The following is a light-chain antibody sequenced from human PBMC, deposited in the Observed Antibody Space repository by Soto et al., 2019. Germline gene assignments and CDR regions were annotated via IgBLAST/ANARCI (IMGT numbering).Light chain of an antibody. Sequence: DIQMTQSPSSLSASVGDRVTITCRASQGITYYLAWFQQKPVKAPKSLIYGASSLQSGVPSRFNGSGFGTDFSLTISSLQPEDIATYYCHQYDSYPRTFGPGTKVEIK. V-gene: IGKV1-16*01. CDR1: QGITYY. CDR3: HQYDSYPRT. CDR2: GAS. J-gene: IGKJ3*01.